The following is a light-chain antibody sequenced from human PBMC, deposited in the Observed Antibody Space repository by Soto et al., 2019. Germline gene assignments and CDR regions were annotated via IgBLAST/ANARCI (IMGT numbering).Light chain of an antibody. CDR3: QHYNSYSEA. J-gene: IGKJ1*01. CDR1: QSISSW. CDR2: DAS. V-gene: IGKV1-5*01. Sequence: DIQMTQSPSTLSASVGDRVTITCRASQSISSWLAWYQQKPGKAPKLLIYDASSLESGVPSRFSGSGSGTDFTLTISSLQPEDFATYYCQHYNSYSEAFGQGTKVDNK.